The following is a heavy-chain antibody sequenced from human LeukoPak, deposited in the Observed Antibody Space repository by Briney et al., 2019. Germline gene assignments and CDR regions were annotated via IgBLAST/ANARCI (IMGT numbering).Heavy chain of an antibody. CDR1: GFTVSSNE. V-gene: IGHV3-23*01. CDR2: ISGSDSST. Sequence: GGSLRLSCAASGFTVSSNEMSWVRQAPGKGLEWVSTISGSDSSTYYADSVKGRFTISRDNSKNTLYLQMNTLRAEDTALYYCAKFDYGDYWGQGTLVTVSS. J-gene: IGHJ4*02. CDR3: AKFDYGDY.